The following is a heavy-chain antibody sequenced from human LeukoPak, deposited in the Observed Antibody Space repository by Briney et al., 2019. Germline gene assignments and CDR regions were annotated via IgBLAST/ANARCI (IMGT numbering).Heavy chain of an antibody. CDR2: ISGNNDNP. CDR1: GYTFSNFG. Sequence: ASVKVSCKASGYTFSNFGINWVRQAPGQGLEWMGWISGNNDNPNYGQKFQGRFTLTTDSSTSTAYMELRNLRSDDTAVYYCATVRDIVVGGGPYYFDYWGQGTLVTVSS. J-gene: IGHJ4*02. CDR3: ATVRDIVVGGGPYYFDY. V-gene: IGHV1-18*01. D-gene: IGHD2-15*01.